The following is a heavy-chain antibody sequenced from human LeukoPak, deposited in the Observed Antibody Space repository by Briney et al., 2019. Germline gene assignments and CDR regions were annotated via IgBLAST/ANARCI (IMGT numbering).Heavy chain of an antibody. CDR3: ARGGSWNDFDY. V-gene: IGHV3-30-3*01. CDR2: ISYDGSNK. CDR1: GFTFSSYA. D-gene: IGHD1-1*01. Sequence: PGGSLRLSCAASGFTFSSYAMHWVRQAPGKGLEWVAVISYDGSNKYYADSVKGRFTISRDNSKNTLYLQMNSLRAEDTAVYYCARGGSWNDFDYWGQGTLVTVSS. J-gene: IGHJ4*02.